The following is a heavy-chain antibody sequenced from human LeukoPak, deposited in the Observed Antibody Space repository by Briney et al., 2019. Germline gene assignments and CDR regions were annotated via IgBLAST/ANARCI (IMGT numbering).Heavy chain of an antibody. D-gene: IGHD6-19*01. V-gene: IGHV4-61*08. CDR2: IYYSGST. CDR3: ARTRSYSSGWSSPYYFDY. CDR1: GGSISSGGYY. Sequence: SQTLSLTCTVSGGSISSGGYYWSWIRQRPGKGLEWIGYIYYSGSTNYNPSLKSRVTISVDTSKNQFSLKLSSVTAADTAVYYCARTRSYSSGWSSPYYFDYWGQGTLVTVSS. J-gene: IGHJ4*02.